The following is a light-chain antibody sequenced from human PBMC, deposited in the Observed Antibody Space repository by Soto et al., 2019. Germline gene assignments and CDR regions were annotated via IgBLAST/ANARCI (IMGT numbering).Light chain of an antibody. V-gene: IGKV3-20*01. CDR1: QSVSSSY. Sequence: EIVLTQSPGTLSLSPGERATLSCRASQSVSSSYFAWYQQKPGQAPRLLIYGASSRATGIPDRFSGSGSGTDYNITISKLEPDDFAVYYCQQYGSSPFTFGPGTKVDIK. CDR2: GAS. J-gene: IGKJ3*01. CDR3: QQYGSSPFT.